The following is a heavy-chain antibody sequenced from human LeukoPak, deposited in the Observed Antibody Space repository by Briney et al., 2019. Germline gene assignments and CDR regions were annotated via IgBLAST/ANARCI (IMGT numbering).Heavy chain of an antibody. V-gene: IGHV5-51*01. CDR2: IYPGDSDT. D-gene: IGHD4-23*01. J-gene: IGHJ4*02. CDR3: ARHPVDDYGGNNYFDY. CDR1: GYSFTSYW. Sequence: GESLKISCKGSGYSFTSYWIGWVRQMPGKGLEWMGIIYPGDSDTIYSPSFQGQVTISADKSISTAYLQWSSLKASDTAMYYCARHPVDDYGGNNYFDYWGQGTLVTVSS.